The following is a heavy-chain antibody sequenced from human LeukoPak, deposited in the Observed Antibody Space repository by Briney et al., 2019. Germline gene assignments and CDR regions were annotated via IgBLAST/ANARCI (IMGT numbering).Heavy chain of an antibody. CDR3: ARGLWDDFWSGYYGPHVGYWFDP. D-gene: IGHD3-3*01. Sequence: SETLSLTCTVSGDSISSGPYYWGWIRQPPGKGLEWIGTIYYSMSTYYNPSLKSRVTISVDTSKNQFSLKLRSVTAADTAVFYCARGLWDDFWSGYYGPHVGYWFDPWGQGTLVTVSS. CDR1: GDSISSGPYY. V-gene: IGHV4-39*01. CDR2: IYYSMST. J-gene: IGHJ5*02.